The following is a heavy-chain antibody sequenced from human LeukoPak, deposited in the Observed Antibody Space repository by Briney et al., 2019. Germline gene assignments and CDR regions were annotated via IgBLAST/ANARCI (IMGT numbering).Heavy chain of an antibody. CDR1: GGSISSSSYY. Sequence: PSETLSLTCTVSGGSISSSSYYWGWIRQPPGKGLEWIGSIHYSGRTYYNPSLKSRVTISVDTSKNQFSLKLSSVTAADTAVYYCARTYSSGWYPSDAYFDYWGQGTLVTVSS. CDR3: ARTYSSGWYPSDAYFDY. V-gene: IGHV4-39*01. CDR2: IHYSGRT. D-gene: IGHD6-19*01. J-gene: IGHJ4*02.